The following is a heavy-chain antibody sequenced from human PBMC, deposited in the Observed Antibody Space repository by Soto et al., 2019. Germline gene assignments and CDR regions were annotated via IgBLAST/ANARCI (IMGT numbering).Heavy chain of an antibody. J-gene: IGHJ5*02. CDR3: ANKKISTSCCNWFDP. Sequence: ELQLLESGGGWVQPGGALRLSCAASGFIFSSYAMSWVRQAPGKGLEWVPAISGSGGSTDYAESVKGRFTISRDNSKTPLNLQTNSLRAEDTAVYYCANKKISTSCCNWFDPWGQGTLVTVSS. CDR2: ISGSGGST. V-gene: IGHV3-23*01. CDR1: GFIFSSYA. D-gene: IGHD2-2*01.